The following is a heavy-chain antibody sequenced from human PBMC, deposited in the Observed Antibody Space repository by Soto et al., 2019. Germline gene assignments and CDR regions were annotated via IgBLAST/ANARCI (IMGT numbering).Heavy chain of an antibody. D-gene: IGHD1-7*01. CDR3: ARDVNRGWNYPAY. J-gene: IGHJ4*02. CDR1: GFTFSTYA. Sequence: QVQLVESGGGVVQPGRSLRLSCEASGFTFSTYAMHWVRQAPGKGLEWVAVILYDGSYKYYADSVKGRFTISRDNSKNTLYLQMSSPRIVDTAVYFCARDVNRGWNYPAYWGQGTLVTVSS. CDR2: ILYDGSYK. V-gene: IGHV3-30-3*01.